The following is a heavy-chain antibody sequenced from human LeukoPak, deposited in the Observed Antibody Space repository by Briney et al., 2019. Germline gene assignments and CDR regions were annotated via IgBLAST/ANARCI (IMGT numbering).Heavy chain of an antibody. CDR2: IIPIFGTA. J-gene: IGHJ4*02. Sequence: ASVKVSCKASGGTFSSYAIGWVRQAPGQGLEWMGGIIPIFGTANYAQKFQGRVTITADESTSTAYMELSSLRSEDTAVYYCARDPDTAMGTGIDYWGQGTLVTVSS. D-gene: IGHD5-18*01. V-gene: IGHV1-69*13. CDR1: GGTFSSYA. CDR3: ARDPDTAMGTGIDY.